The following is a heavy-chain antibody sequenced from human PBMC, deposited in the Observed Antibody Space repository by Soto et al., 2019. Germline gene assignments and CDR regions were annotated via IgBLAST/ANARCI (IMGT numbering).Heavy chain of an antibody. CDR1: GGSFSGYY. Sequence: SETLSLTCAVYGGSFSGYYWSWIRQPPGKGLEWIGEINHSGSTNYNPSLKSRVTISVDTSKNQFSLKLSSVTAADTAVYYCARAVEVVVTVNWFDPWGQGTLVTVSS. CDR3: ARAVEVVVTVNWFDP. J-gene: IGHJ5*02. D-gene: IGHD2-21*02. CDR2: INHSGST. V-gene: IGHV4-34*01.